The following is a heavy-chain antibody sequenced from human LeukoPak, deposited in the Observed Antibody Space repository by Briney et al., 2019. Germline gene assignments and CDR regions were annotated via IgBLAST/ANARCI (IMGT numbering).Heavy chain of an antibody. CDR3: ASRGAYRRYYDSSGSLDY. D-gene: IGHD3-22*01. J-gene: IGHJ4*02. CDR1: GFTVISNY. Sequence: GGSLRLSCAASGFTVISNYMSWVRQAPGKGLEWVPFIYSGGSTYYADSVKGRFTISRDNSKNTLYLQMNSLRAEDTAVYYCASRGAYRRYYDSSGSLDYWGQGTLVTVSS. CDR2: IYSGGST. V-gene: IGHV3-66*01.